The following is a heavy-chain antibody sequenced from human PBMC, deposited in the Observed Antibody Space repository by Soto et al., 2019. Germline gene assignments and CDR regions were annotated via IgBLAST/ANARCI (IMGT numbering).Heavy chain of an antibody. D-gene: IGHD6-13*01. J-gene: IGHJ5*02. Sequence: ASVKVSCKASGYTFTSYDINWVRQATGQGLEWMGWMNPNSGNTGYAQKFQGRVTMTRNTSISTAYMELSSLRSEDTAVYYCARLYSSSWYNWFDPRGQGTLVTVSS. CDR3: ARLYSSSWYNWFDP. CDR1: GYTFTSYD. CDR2: MNPNSGNT. V-gene: IGHV1-8*01.